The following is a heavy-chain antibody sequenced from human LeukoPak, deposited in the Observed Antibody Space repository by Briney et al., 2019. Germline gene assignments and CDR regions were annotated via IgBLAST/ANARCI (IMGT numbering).Heavy chain of an antibody. Sequence: NPSETLSLTCAAYGGSFSGYYWSWIRQPPGKGLEWIGEINHSGSTNYNPSLKSRVTISVDTSKNQFSLRLSSVTAADTAVYYCARGSSSGWAVLYYFDYWGQGILVTVSS. CDR2: INHSGST. V-gene: IGHV4-34*01. D-gene: IGHD6-19*01. CDR3: ARGSSSGWAVLYYFDY. J-gene: IGHJ4*02. CDR1: GGSFSGYY.